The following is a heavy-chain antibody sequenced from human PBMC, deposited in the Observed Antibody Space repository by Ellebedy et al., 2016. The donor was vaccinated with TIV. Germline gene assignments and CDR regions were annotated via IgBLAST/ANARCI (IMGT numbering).Heavy chain of an antibody. CDR3: ARWSIDYDIF. D-gene: IGHD3-9*01. J-gene: IGHJ3*01. CDR1: GFTFSSYS. CDR2: ISSSSSYI. V-gene: IGHV3-21*01. Sequence: PSETLSLTCAASGFTFSSYSMNWVRQAPGKGLEWVSSISSSSSYIYYADSVKGRFTISRDNAKNSLYLQMNSLRAEDTAVYYCARWSIDYDIFWGQGTMVTVSS.